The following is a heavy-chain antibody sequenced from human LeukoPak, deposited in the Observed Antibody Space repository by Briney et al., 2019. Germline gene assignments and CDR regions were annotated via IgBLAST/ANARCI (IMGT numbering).Heavy chain of an antibody. V-gene: IGHV1-2*02. D-gene: IGHD2-2*01. Sequence: GASVKVSCKASGYTFTGYYMHWVRQAPGQGLEWMGWINPNSGGTNYAQKFQGRVTMTRDTSISTAYMELGRLRSDDTAVYYCAREGGSVVVVPVNFDYWGQGTLVTVSS. CDR2: INPNSGGT. CDR1: GYTFTGYY. CDR3: AREGGSVVVVPVNFDY. J-gene: IGHJ4*02.